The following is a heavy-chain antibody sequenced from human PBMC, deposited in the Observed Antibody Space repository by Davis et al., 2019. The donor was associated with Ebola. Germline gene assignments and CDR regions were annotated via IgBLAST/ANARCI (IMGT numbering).Heavy chain of an antibody. J-gene: IGHJ6*02. CDR2: INAGNGNT. CDR1: GYTFTSYA. D-gene: IGHD5-18*01. V-gene: IGHV1-3*01. CDR3: ARDDVQLWFRGRYYYGMDV. Sequence: AASVKVSCKASGYTFTSYAMHWVRQAPGQRLEWMGWINAGNGNTKYSQKLQGRVTMTTDTSTSTAYMELRSLRSDDTAVYYCARDDVQLWFRGRYYYGMDVWGQGTTVTVSS.